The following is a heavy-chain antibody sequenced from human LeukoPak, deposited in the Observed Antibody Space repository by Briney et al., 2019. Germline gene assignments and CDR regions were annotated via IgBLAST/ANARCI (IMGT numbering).Heavy chain of an antibody. CDR3: ARDTTYYYDSSGYYPTRPTPYFQH. D-gene: IGHD3-22*01. Sequence: GGSLRLSCAASGFTFSDYYMSWIRQAPGKGLEWVSYISSSGSTIYYADSVKGRFTISRDNAKNSLYLQMNSLRAEDTAVYYCARDTTYYYDSSGYYPTRPTPYFQHWGQGTLVTVSS. CDR2: ISSSGSTI. V-gene: IGHV3-11*04. J-gene: IGHJ1*01. CDR1: GFTFSDYY.